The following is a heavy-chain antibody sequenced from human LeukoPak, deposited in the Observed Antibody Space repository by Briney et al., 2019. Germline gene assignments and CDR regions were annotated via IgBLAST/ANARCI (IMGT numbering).Heavy chain of an antibody. CDR3: ARHPTHYYDSSGYYVFDY. CDR1: GGSISSSSYY. Sequence: SETLPLTCTVSGGSISSSSYYWGWIRQPPGKGLEWIGSIYYSGSTYYNPSLKSRVTISVDTSKNQFSLKLSSVTAADTAVYYCARHPTHYYDSSGYYVFDYWGQGTLVTVSS. V-gene: IGHV4-39*01. J-gene: IGHJ4*02. D-gene: IGHD3-22*01. CDR2: IYYSGST.